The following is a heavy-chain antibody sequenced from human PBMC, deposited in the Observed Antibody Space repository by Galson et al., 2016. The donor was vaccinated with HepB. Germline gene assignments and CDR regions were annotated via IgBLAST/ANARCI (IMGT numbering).Heavy chain of an antibody. D-gene: IGHD3-16*01. Sequence: SETLSLTCTVSDDSVSGYYWGWIRQSPGKGLEYIGYKHYRGWADYNPSLNRRVTISLDTSKTTFSLILTSVTAAHTGMYYFARFSCSTTDCLHPPYDSWGQGTLVTVSS. V-gene: IGHV4-59*02. CDR3: ARFSCSTTDCLHPPYDS. J-gene: IGHJ4*02. CDR1: DDSVSGYY. CDR2: KHYRGWA.